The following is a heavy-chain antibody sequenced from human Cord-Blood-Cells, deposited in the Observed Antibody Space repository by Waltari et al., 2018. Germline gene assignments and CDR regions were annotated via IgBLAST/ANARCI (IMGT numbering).Heavy chain of an antibody. CDR3: ARDRGHDAFDI. V-gene: IGHV3-53*04. D-gene: IGHD3-10*01. CDR1: GFTVRSNY. CDR2: IYSGGST. J-gene: IGHJ3*02. Sequence: EVQLVESGGGLVQPGGSLRLSCAASGFTVRSNYMSWVRQAPGKGLEWVSVIYSGGSTYYADSVKGRFTVSRHNSKNTLYLQMNSLRAEDTAVYYCARDRGHDAFDIWGQGTMVTVSS.